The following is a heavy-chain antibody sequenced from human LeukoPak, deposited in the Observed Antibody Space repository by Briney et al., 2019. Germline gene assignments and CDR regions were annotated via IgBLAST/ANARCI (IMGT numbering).Heavy chain of an antibody. Sequence: PGGSLRLSCTGSGFTFSSYAMSWVRQAPGKGLEWVSAVNVNGGSTYYADSVKGRFTISRDNSKNTLYLQMNSLGAEDTAVYYCAKSSHQNYYQSTGYYWVGDHWGQGSLVTVSS. CDR2: VNVNGGST. J-gene: IGHJ4*02. CDR1: GFTFSSYA. V-gene: IGHV3-23*01. D-gene: IGHD3-22*01. CDR3: AKSSHQNYYQSTGYYWVGDH.